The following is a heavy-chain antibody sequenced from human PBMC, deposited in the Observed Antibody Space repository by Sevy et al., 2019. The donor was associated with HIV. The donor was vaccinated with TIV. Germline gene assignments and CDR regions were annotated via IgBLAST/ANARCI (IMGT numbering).Heavy chain of an antibody. Sequence: GGFLRLSCTASGFIFGDYGMSWVRQAPGKGLEWIAFFKSKIHGGTTENAASEKGRFTISRDDSKNIVYLQMSNLKTEDTDVYYCTRWSGSQSIFDYWGQGTLVTVSS. CDR2: FKSKIHGGTT. V-gene: IGHV3-49*04. CDR1: GFIFGDYG. CDR3: TRWSGSQSIFDY. D-gene: IGHD1-26*01. J-gene: IGHJ4*02.